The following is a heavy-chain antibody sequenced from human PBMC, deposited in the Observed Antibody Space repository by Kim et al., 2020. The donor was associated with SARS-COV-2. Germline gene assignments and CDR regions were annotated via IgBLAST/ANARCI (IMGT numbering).Heavy chain of an antibody. CDR1: GYSFTSYW. V-gene: IGHV5-51*01. J-gene: IGHJ5*02. Sequence: GESLKISCKGSGYSFTSYWIGWVRQMPGKGLEWMGIIYPGDSDTRYSPSFQGQVTISADKSISTAYLQWSSLKASDTAMYYCARQGGYYGSSGYYYGSWFDPWGQGTLVTVSS. D-gene: IGHD3-22*01. CDR3: ARQGGYYGSSGYYYGSWFDP. CDR2: IYPGDSDT.